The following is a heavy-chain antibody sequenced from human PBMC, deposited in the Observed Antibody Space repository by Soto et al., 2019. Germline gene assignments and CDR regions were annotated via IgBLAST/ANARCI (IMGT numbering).Heavy chain of an antibody. J-gene: IGHJ5*02. CDR3: VGVDIRGVIHNWFDP. CDR2: SRNKVNSYTT. CDR1: GFTFSDHD. D-gene: IGHD3-10*01. Sequence: GGSLRLSCAVSGFTFSDHDMDWVRQAPGKGLEWVGRSRNKVNSYTTESAPSVKDRFTVSRDDSKNSLYLQMRSLKTEDTAVYYSVGVDIRGVIHNWFDPWGQGTQVTVS. V-gene: IGHV3-72*01.